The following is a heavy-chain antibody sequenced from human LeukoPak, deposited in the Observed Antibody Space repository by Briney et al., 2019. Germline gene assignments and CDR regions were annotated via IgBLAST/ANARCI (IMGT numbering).Heavy chain of an antibody. CDR1: GFTFSRYS. CDR2: INEDGSEK. V-gene: IGHV3-7*01. CDR3: ARADSITGSDY. D-gene: IGHD1-20*01. J-gene: IGHJ4*02. Sequence: PGGSLRLSCAASGFTFSRYSMTWVRQAPGQGLEWVANINEDGSEKYYVDSVKGRFTISRDNAKNSLYLQMSSLRPEDTAVYYCARADSITGSDYWGQGTLVTVSS.